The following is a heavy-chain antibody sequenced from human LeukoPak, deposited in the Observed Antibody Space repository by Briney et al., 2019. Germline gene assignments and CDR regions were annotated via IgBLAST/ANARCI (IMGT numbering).Heavy chain of an antibody. D-gene: IGHD2-2*01. J-gene: IGHJ6*02. CDR2: IYYSGST. Sequence: SETLSLTCTVSGGSISSYYWSWIRQPPGKGLEWIGYIYYSGSTNYNPSLKSRVTISVDTSKNQFSLKPSSVTAADTAVYYCARAPPGYCSSTSCYHGVDCYYGMDVWGQGTTVTVSS. V-gene: IGHV4-59*01. CDR3: ARAPPGYCSSTSCYHGVDCYYGMDV. CDR1: GGSISSYY.